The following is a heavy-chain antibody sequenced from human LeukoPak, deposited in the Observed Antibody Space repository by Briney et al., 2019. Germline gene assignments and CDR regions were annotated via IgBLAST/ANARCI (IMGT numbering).Heavy chain of an antibody. J-gene: IGHJ4*02. CDR1: GFTFSSYW. CDR2: IKQDGSEK. V-gene: IGHV3-7*04. D-gene: IGHD5-24*01. Sequence: GGSLGLSCAASGFTFSSYWMSWLRQAPGKGLEWVANIKQDGSEKYYVDSVKGRFTISRDNAKNSLYLQMNSLRAEDTAVYYCARKFRLQSLDYWGQGTLVTVSS. CDR3: ARKFRLQSLDY.